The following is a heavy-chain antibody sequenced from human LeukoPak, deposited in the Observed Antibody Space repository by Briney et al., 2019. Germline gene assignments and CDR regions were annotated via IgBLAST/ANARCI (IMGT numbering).Heavy chain of an antibody. Sequence: GGSLRLSCAVSGFTFSNAWMSWVRQAPGKGLEWVGRIKSKTDGGTTDYAAPVKGRFTISRDDSKNTLYLQMNSLKTEDTAVYYCTPSITMVRGVTPGYYYYMDVWGKGTTVTVSS. J-gene: IGHJ6*03. CDR2: IKSKTDGGTT. V-gene: IGHV3-15*01. CDR3: TPSITMVRGVTPGYYYYMDV. CDR1: GFTFSNAW. D-gene: IGHD3-10*01.